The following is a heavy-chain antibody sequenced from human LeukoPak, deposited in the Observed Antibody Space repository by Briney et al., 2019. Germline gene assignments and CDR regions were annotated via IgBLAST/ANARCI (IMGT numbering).Heavy chain of an antibody. V-gene: IGHV1-69*06. CDR1: GGTFSSYA. Sequence: GASVKVSCKASGGTFSSYAISWVRQAPGQGLEWMGGIIPIFGTANYAQKFQGRVTITADKSTSTAYMELSSLRSEDTAVYYCARPRAAVVHDAFDIWGQGTMVTVSS. CDR2: IIPIFGTA. J-gene: IGHJ3*02. CDR3: ARPRAAVVHDAFDI. D-gene: IGHD4-23*01.